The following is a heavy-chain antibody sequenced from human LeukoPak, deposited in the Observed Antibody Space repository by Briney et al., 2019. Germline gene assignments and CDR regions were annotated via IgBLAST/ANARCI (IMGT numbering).Heavy chain of an antibody. CDR2: IWYDGSNK. J-gene: IGHJ4*02. D-gene: IGHD2-15*01. CDR1: GFTSSSYG. CDR3: AKETGGYPTQIDY. Sequence: GGSLRLSCAASGFTSSSYGMHWVRQAPGKGLEWVAVIWYDGSNKYYADSVKGRFTISRDNSKNTLYLQMNSLRAEDTAVYYCAKETGGYPTQIDYWGQGTLVTVSS. V-gene: IGHV3-33*06.